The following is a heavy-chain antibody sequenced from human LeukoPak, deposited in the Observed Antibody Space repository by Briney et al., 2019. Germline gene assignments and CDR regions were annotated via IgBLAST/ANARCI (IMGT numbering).Heavy chain of an antibody. Sequence: SETLSLTCTVSGGSISSGDYYWSWILQPPGKGLEWIGYIYYSGSTYYNPSLKSRVTISVDTSKNQFSLKLSSVTAADTAVYYCARLLVEDIVVVPAATTRVHWFDPWGQGTLVTVSS. CDR1: GGSISSGDYY. CDR2: IYYSGST. D-gene: IGHD2-2*01. CDR3: ARLLVEDIVVVPAATTRVHWFDP. J-gene: IGHJ5*02. V-gene: IGHV4-30-4*01.